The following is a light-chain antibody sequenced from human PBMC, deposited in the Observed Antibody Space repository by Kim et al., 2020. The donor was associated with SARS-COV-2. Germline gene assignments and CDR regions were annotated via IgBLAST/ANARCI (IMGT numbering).Light chain of an antibody. J-gene: IGLJ3*02. V-gene: IGLV4-69*01. Sequence: CTLNGGTGVYAITGHKQQPWTGTRFLMKRNIDSSHSKGDVYPVRFSGSSSGAVRYLTISSLQSEDEADYYCQTWGTGIRVFGGGTQLTVL. CDR3: QTWGTGIRV. CDR1: GGTGVYA. CDR2: RNIDSSH.